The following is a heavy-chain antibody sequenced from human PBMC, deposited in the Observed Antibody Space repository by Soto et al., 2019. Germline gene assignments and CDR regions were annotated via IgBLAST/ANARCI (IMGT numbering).Heavy chain of an antibody. CDR3: ARTWFLEWSSDFEY. CDR1: GYTFTSYG. D-gene: IGHD3-3*01. V-gene: IGHV1-18*01. J-gene: IGHJ4*02. Sequence: ASVKVSFKASGYTFTSYGISWVRQAPGQGLEWMGWISAYNGNTNYAQKLQGRVTMTTDTSTSTAYMELSSLRSEDTAVYYCARTWFLEWSSDFEYWGQGTLVTVSS. CDR2: ISAYNGNT.